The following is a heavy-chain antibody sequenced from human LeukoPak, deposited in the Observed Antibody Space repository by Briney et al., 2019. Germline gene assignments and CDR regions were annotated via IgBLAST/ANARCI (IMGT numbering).Heavy chain of an antibody. CDR2: IYYSGST. CDR3: AKAGSSGYFEFLAFDI. Sequence: SETLSLTCTVSGGSISSYYWSWIRQPPGKGLEWIGYIYYSGSTNYNPSLKSRVTISVDTSKNQFSLKLSSVTAADTAVYYCAKAGSSGYFEFLAFDIWGQGTMVTVSS. CDR1: GGSISSYY. J-gene: IGHJ3*02. D-gene: IGHD3-22*01. V-gene: IGHV4-59*08.